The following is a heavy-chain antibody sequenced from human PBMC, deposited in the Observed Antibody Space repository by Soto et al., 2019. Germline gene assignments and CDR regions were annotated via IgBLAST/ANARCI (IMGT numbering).Heavy chain of an antibody. V-gene: IGHV3-23*01. Sequence: EVQLLESGGGLVQPGGSLRLSCAASGFTFSSYAMSWVRQAPGKGLEWVSAISGSGGSTYYADSVKGRFTISRDNSKNTRYLQMNSLRAEDTAVYYCAKDLVYDNAADYWGQGTLVTVSS. J-gene: IGHJ4*02. CDR3: AKDLVYDNAADY. CDR1: GFTFSSYA. CDR2: ISGSGGST. D-gene: IGHD3-9*01.